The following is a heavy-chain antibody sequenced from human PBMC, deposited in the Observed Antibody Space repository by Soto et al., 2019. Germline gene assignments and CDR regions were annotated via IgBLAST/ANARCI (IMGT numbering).Heavy chain of an antibody. Sequence: ASVKVSCKASGGTFSSYAISWVRQAPGQGLEWMGGIIPIFGTANYAQKFQGRVTITADESTSTAYMELSSLRSEDTAVYYCASGPREVGAPYYYYGMDVWGQGTTVTVSS. CDR1: GGTFSSYA. CDR2: IIPIFGTA. CDR3: ASGPREVGAPYYYYGMDV. J-gene: IGHJ6*02. D-gene: IGHD1-26*01. V-gene: IGHV1-69*13.